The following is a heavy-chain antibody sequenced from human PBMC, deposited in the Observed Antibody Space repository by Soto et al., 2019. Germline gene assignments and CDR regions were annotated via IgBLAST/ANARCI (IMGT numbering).Heavy chain of an antibody. D-gene: IGHD3-3*01. CDR1: GFAFSRYG. J-gene: IGHJ4*02. Sequence: GGSLRLSCAASGFAFSRYGMHWVRQAPGKGLAWVAVISYDGSNIFYADSVKGRFTISRDIPTNTLYLQMNSLRTEDRAVYYCVRPGRNYWSGRYYFDFWGKRTLVTFSS. CDR2: ISYDGSNI. V-gene: IGHV3-30*03. CDR3: VRPGRNYWSGRYYFDF.